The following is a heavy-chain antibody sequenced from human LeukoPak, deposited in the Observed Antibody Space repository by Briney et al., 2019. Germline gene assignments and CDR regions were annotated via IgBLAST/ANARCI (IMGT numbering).Heavy chain of an antibody. J-gene: IGHJ4*02. V-gene: IGHV1-2*02. CDR3: ARASKYYDILRGFDY. CDR1: GYTFTGYY. Sequence: ASVKVSCKASGYTFTGYYMHWVRQAPGQGLEWMGWMNPNSGGTNYAQKFQGRVTMTRDTSISTAYMELSRLRSDDTAVYYCARASKYYDILRGFDYWGQGTLVTVSS. CDR2: MNPNSGGT. D-gene: IGHD3-9*01.